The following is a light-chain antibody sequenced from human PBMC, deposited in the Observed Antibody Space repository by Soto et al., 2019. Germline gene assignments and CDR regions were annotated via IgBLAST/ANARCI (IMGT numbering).Light chain of an antibody. J-gene: IGKJ1*01. CDR1: QSVNNN. V-gene: IGKV3-15*01. CDR2: GAS. Sequence: EIVMTQSPATLSVSPGERATLSCRASQSVNNNLAWYQQKPGQAPRLLIYGASTRATGIPARFSGSGSGTQFTLTISSLQSDDSAVYYCQQYNSWPPKTFGQGTKVDIK. CDR3: QQYNSWPPKT.